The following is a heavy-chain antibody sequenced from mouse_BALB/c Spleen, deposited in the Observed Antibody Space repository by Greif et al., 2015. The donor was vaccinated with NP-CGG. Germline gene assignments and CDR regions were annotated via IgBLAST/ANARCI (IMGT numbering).Heavy chain of an antibody. J-gene: IGHJ2*01. CDR3: ARHYYGSSYSY. CDR2: ISSGGGST. V-gene: IGHV5-12-1*01. D-gene: IGHD1-1*01. CDR1: GFAFSSYD. Sequence: EVKLMESGGGLVKPGGSLKLSCAASGFAFSSYDMSWVRQTPEKRLEWVAYISSGGGSTYYPDTAKGRFTISRDNAKNTLYLQMSSLKSEDTAMYYCARHYYGSSYSYWGQGTTLTVSS.